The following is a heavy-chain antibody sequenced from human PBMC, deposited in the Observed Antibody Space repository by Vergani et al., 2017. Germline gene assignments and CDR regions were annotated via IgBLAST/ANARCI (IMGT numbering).Heavy chain of an antibody. J-gene: IGHJ4*02. CDR2: ISGSGGST. V-gene: IGHV3-23*01. CDR3: ASSGWYGSWGY. Sequence: EVQLLESGGGLVQPGGSLRLSCAASGFTFSSYAMSWVRQAPGKGLEWVSAISGSGGSTYYADSVKGRFTISRHNSKNTLYLQMNSLRAEDTAVYYCASSGWYGSWGYWGQGTLVTVSS. D-gene: IGHD6-19*01. CDR1: GFTFSSYA.